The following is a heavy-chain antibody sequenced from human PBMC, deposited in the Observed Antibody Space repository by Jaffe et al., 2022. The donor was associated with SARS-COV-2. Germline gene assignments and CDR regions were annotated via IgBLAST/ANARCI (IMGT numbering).Heavy chain of an antibody. CDR2: ITYDGSNQ. J-gene: IGHJ3*02. CDR1: GFTFGSFG. V-gene: IGHV3-30*18. D-gene: IGHD6-19*01. Sequence: QVQLVESGGGVVQPGRSLRLSCAASGFTFGSFGMHWVRQAPGEGLEWVAVITYDGSNQYYADSVKGRFTISRDISKNTLYLQMNSLRAEDTAVYYCAKAPVSGWYLYALDIWGQGTMVTVSS. CDR3: AKAPVSGWYLYALDI.